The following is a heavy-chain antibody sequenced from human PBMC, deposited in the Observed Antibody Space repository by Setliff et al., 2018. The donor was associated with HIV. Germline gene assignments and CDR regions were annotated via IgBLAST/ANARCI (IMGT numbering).Heavy chain of an antibody. CDR1: GGSFSDNY. Sequence: KTSETLSLTCAVYGGSFSDNYWSWIRQSPGKGLEWIGEINHSGRTKYSPSLRSRVSISVDTSKTQFSLKLSSVTAADTAVYYCARQWRDQYNSGVSTEYFQHWGLGTLVTVSS. CDR3: ARQWRDQYNSGVSTEYFQH. V-gene: IGHV4-34*01. CDR2: INHSGRT. D-gene: IGHD3-22*01. J-gene: IGHJ1*01.